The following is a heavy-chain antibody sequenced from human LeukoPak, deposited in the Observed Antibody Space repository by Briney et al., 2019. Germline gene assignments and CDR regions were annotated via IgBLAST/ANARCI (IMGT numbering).Heavy chain of an antibody. CDR3: ARVNIMATTTLRSSAFDI. Sequence: SETLSLTCAVSAGSISSSNWWGWVRQPPGKGLEWIGEIYHIGSTNYNPSLESRVTISVDKSKNQFSLKLSSVTAADTAVYYCARVNIMATTTLRSSAFDIWGQGTMVTVSS. CDR1: AGSISSSNW. D-gene: IGHD5-12*01. J-gene: IGHJ3*02. V-gene: IGHV4-4*02. CDR2: IYHIGST.